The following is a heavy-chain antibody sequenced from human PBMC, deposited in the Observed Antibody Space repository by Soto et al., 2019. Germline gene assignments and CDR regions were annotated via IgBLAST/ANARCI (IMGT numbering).Heavy chain of an antibody. V-gene: IGHV3-23*01. J-gene: IGHJ4*02. CDR1: GFTFSSYA. D-gene: IGHD3-10*01. CDR3: AKDRQWVTMVRNLDY. Sequence: GGSLRLSCAASGFTFSSYAMSWVRQAPGKGLEWVSAISGSGGSTYYADSVKGRFTISRDNSKNTLYLQMNSLGAEDTAVYYCAKDRQWVTMVRNLDYWGQGTLVTVSS. CDR2: ISGSGGST.